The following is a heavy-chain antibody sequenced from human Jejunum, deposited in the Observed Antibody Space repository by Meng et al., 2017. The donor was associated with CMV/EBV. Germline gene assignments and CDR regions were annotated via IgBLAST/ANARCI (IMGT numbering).Heavy chain of an antibody. CDR2: IKHEADGGTI. D-gene: IGHD1-1*01. CDR1: GFTFTNAW. CDR3: AAGTGMTDFDY. Sequence: SGFTFTNAWMSWVRQAPGKGLEWDGRIKHEADGGTIDYAAPVKGRFTISRDDSIKTVYLQMNSLKTDDTAVYYCAAGTGMTDFDYWGQGTLVTVSS. J-gene: IGHJ4*02. V-gene: IGHV3-15*01.